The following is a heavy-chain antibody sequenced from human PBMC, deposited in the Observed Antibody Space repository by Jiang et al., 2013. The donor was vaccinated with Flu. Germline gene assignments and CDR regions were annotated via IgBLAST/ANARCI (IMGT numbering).Heavy chain of an antibody. Sequence: GAEVKKPGASVKVSCKASGYTFTSYAMHWVRQAPGQRLEWMGWINPNSGGTNYAQKFQGWVTMTRDTSISTAYMELSRLRSDDTAVYYCARGGNSRYCSSTSCYSNWFDPWGQGTLVTVSS. CDR1: GYTFTSYA. CDR3: ARGGNSRYCSSTSCYSNWFDP. J-gene: IGHJ5*02. V-gene: IGHV1-2*04. CDR2: INPNSGGT. D-gene: IGHD2-2*01.